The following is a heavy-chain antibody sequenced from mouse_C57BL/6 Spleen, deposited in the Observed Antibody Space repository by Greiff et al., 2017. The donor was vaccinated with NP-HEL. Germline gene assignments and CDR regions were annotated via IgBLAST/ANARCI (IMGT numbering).Heavy chain of an antibody. J-gene: IGHJ4*01. D-gene: IGHD4-1*01. CDR2: INPSTGGT. Sequence: VQLKQSGPELVKPGASVKISCKASGYSFTGYYMNWVKQSPEKSLEWIGEINPSTGGTTYNQKFKAKATLTVDKSSSTAYMQLKSLTSEDSAVYYCARSNWDVGAMDYWGQGTSVTVSS. CDR3: ARSNWDVGAMDY. CDR1: GYSFTGYY. V-gene: IGHV1-42*01.